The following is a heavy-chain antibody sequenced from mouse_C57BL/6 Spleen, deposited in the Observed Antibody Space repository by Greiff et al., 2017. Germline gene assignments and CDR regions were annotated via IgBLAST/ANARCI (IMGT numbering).Heavy chain of an antibody. V-gene: IGHV1-82*01. J-gene: IGHJ4*01. Sequence: QVQLQQSGPELVKPGASVKISCKASGYAFSSSWMNWVKQRPGKGLEWIGRIYPGDGDTNYNGKFKGKATLTADKSSSTAYMQLSSLTSEDSAVYFCARERNWDYAMDYWGQGTSVTVSS. CDR3: ARERNWDYAMDY. CDR1: GYAFSSSW. D-gene: IGHD4-1*01. CDR2: IYPGDGDT.